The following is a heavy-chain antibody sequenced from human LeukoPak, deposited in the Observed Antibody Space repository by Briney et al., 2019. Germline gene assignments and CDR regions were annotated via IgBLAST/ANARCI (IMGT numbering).Heavy chain of an antibody. CDR3: ARGKFPGYDILTGYCLDY. CDR1: GYTLTELS. J-gene: IGHJ4*02. D-gene: IGHD3-9*01. CDR2: FDPEDGET. V-gene: IGHV1-24*01. Sequence: ASVKVSCKVSGYTLTELSMHWVRQAPGKGLEWMGGFDPEDGETIYAQKFQGRVTMTEDTSTDTAYMELSSLRSEDTAVYYCARGKFPGYDILTGYCLDYWGQGTLVTVSS.